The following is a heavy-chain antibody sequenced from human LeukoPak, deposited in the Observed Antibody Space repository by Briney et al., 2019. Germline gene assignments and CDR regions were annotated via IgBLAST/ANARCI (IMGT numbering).Heavy chain of an antibody. CDR1: GYTFTSYD. V-gene: IGHV1-8*01. J-gene: IGHJ4*02. Sequence: GASVKVSCKASGYTFTSYDINWVRQATGQGLEWMGWMNPNSGNTGYAQKFQGRVTMTRNTSISTAYMELSSLRSEDTAVYYCARAEQYYYGSGSYSHRGQGTLVTVSS. D-gene: IGHD3-10*01. CDR2: MNPNSGNT. CDR3: ARAEQYYYGSGSYSH.